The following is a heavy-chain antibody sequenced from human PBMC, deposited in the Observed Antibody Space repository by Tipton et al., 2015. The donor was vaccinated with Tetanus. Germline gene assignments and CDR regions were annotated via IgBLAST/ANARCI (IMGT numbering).Heavy chain of an antibody. J-gene: IGHJ4*02. CDR3: ARESLHSSVWFGLRLYS. D-gene: IGHD6-19*01. Sequence: SLRLSCAASGFTFSSYSMNWVRQAPGKGLEWVSYVSAASTYKYSAESLRGRFTISRDNAKNSLYRQMNSLRVDDTAVYYCARESLHSSVWFGLRLYSWGPGTLVTVSS. V-gene: IGHV3-21*04. CDR2: VSAASTYK. CDR1: GFTFSSYS.